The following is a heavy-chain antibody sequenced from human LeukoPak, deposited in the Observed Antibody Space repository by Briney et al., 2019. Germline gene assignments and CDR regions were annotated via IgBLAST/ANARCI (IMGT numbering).Heavy chain of an antibody. CDR2: LGISSGNT. V-gene: IGHV3-48*01. J-gene: IGHJ4*02. Sequence: PGGSLRLSCAASGFTFSSYSMNWVRQAPGKGLEWISYLGISSGNTKYADFVKGRFTISGDKAKNSVYPQMNSLRVEDTAVYYCARDTKYAFDNWGQGTLVTVSS. D-gene: IGHD2-2*01. CDR3: ARDTKYAFDN. CDR1: GFTFSSYS.